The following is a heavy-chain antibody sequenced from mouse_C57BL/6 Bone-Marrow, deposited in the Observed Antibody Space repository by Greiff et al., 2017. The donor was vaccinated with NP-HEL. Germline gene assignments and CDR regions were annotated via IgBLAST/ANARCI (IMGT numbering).Heavy chain of an antibody. CDR1: GYTFTSYW. J-gene: IGHJ3*01. CDR3: ARGDSNYQAWFPY. V-gene: IGHV1-64*01. CDR2: IHPNSGSI. Sequence: VQLQQPGAELVKPGASVKLSCKASGYTFTSYWMHWVKQRPGQGLEWIGMIHPNSGSINYNEKFKSKATLTVDKSSSTAYMQLSSLTSEDSAVYYCARGDSNYQAWFPYWGQGTLVTVSA. D-gene: IGHD2-5*01.